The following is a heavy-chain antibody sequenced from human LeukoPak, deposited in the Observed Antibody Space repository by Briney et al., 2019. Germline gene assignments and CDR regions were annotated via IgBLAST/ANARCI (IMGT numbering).Heavy chain of an antibody. CDR2: IDIGGDNT. V-gene: IGHV3-23*03. J-gene: IGHJ4*02. CDR3: ANEIRPNDY. CDR1: GFTFSSHA. D-gene: IGHD4-17*01. Sequence: GGSLRLSCAVSGFTFSSHAWSWVRQAPGRGLEWVSCIDIGGDNTYYADSVKGRFTISRDNSKNTLFLQIDSLRAEDSAVYYCANEIRPNDYWGQGTLVTVSS.